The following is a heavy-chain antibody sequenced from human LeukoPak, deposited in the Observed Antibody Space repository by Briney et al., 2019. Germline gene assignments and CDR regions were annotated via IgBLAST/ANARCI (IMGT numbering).Heavy chain of an antibody. CDR2: IRSNTYGGST. Sequence: AGGSLRLSCEGSGFTFGDYGVGWFRQAPGKGLQWVTSIRSNTYGGSTEYVTSVKGRFTISRDDSNSIAYLQMNSLKTEDTAVYFCSRDQTPYYWGQGTLVTVSS. CDR3: SRDQTPYY. V-gene: IGHV3-49*03. CDR1: GFTFGDYG. J-gene: IGHJ4*02.